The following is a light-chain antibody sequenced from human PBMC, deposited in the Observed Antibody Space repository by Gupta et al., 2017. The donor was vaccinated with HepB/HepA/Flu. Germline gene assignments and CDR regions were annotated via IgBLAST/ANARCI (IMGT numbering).Light chain of an antibody. J-gene: IGKJ4*01. Sequence: DIQMTQSPSSLSASVGDRVTITRRASQSISSYLIWYQQKPGIAPKLLIYAASSLQSGVPSRFSGSGSGTDFTLTISSLQPEDFATYYCQQSYNTPLTFGGGTKVEIK. CDR2: AAS. V-gene: IGKV1-39*01. CDR1: QSISSY. CDR3: QQSYNTPLT.